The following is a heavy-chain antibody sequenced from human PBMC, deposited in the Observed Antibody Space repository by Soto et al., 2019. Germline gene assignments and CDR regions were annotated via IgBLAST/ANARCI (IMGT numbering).Heavy chain of an antibody. CDR1: GFTFNSYE. D-gene: IGHD3-16*02. CDR2: ISGSGGST. J-gene: IGHJ4*02. Sequence: PGGSLRLSCAASGFTFNSYEMNWVRQAPGKGLEWVSAISGSGGSTYYADSVKGRFTISRDNSKNTLYLQMNSLRAEDTAVYYCAKSPYDYVWGSYRRSPFYFDYWGQGT. CDR3: AKSPYDYVWGSYRRSPFYFDY. V-gene: IGHV3-23*01.